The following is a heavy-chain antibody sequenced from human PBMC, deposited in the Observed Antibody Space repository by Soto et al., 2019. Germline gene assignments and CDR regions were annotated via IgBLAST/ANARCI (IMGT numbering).Heavy chain of an antibody. D-gene: IGHD6-6*01. CDR2: ISYDGSNK. Sequence: GGSLRLSCAASGFTFSSYGMHWVRQAPGKRLEWVAVISYDGSNKYYADSVKGRFTISRDNSKNTLYLQMNSLRAEDTAVYYCAKEDIAARHFEYWGQGTLVTV. V-gene: IGHV3-30*18. CDR3: AKEDIAARHFEY. CDR1: GFTFSSYG. J-gene: IGHJ4*02.